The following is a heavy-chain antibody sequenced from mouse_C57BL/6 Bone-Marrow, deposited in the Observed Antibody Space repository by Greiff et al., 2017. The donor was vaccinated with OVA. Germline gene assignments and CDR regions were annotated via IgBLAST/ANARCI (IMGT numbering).Heavy chain of an antibody. Sequence: QLQQHGAELVKPGASVKLSCKASGYTFTRYWMHWVKQRPGRGLEWIGRIDPNSGGTKYNEKFKSKATLTVDKPSSTAYMQRSSLTSEDSAVYYCATDAGSYYAMDYWSQGTSVTVSS. CDR3: ATDAGSYYAMDY. CDR1: GYTFTRYW. J-gene: IGHJ4*01. V-gene: IGHV1-72*01. CDR2: IDPNSGGT.